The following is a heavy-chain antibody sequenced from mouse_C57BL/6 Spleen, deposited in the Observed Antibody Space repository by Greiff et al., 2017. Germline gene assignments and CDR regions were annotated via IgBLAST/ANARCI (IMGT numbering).Heavy chain of an antibody. V-gene: IGHV3-6*01. CDR3: AEGLRDY. D-gene: IGHD2-4*01. J-gene: IGHJ2*01. Sequence: ESGPGLVKPSQSLSLTCSVTGYSITSGYYWNLIRQFPGNKLQLIGSISYPRSNNYPPSLKNRISITRDTSKNQFFLKLNSVTTEDTATYYCAEGLRDYWGQGTTLTVSS. CDR1: GYSITSGYY. CDR2: ISYPRSN.